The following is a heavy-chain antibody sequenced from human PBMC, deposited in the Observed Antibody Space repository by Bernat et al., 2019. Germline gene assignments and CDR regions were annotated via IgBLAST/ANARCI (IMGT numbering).Heavy chain of an antibody. V-gene: IGHV3-30-3*01. CDR3: ARGSHRPTWIQDYYYGMDV. Sequence: QVQLVESGGGVVQPGRSLRLSCAASGFTFSSYAMHWVRQAPGKGLEWVAVISYDGSNKYYGDSVEGRFTISRDNSKNTLYLQMNSLRAEDTAVYYCARGSHRPTWIQDYYYGMDVWGQGTTVTVSS. J-gene: IGHJ6*02. CDR2: ISYDGSNK. D-gene: IGHD5-18*01. CDR1: GFTFSSYA.